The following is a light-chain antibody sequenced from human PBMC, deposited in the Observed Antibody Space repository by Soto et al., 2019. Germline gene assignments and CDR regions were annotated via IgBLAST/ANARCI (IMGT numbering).Light chain of an antibody. V-gene: IGKV3-20*01. Sequence: IVLTQSPGTLSLSPGERATLSCRASDSVSISYLAWYQQRSGQPPRLLIYGTSTRATSIPGRFSGSGSGTDFTLTLSRLEPADSAVYLCQQWGNSPRVTFGGGTKVEI. CDR1: DSVSISY. J-gene: IGKJ4*01. CDR3: QQWGNSPRVT. CDR2: GTS.